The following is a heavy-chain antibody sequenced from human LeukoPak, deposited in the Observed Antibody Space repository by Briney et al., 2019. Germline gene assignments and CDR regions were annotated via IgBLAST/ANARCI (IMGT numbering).Heavy chain of an antibody. CDR1: GFTFSSYG. CDR3: AREDGDYGFDY. CDR2: IWYDGSNK. V-gene: IGHV3-33*01. D-gene: IGHD4-17*01. J-gene: IGHJ4*02. Sequence: GGSLRLSCAASGFTFSSYGMHWVRQAPGKGLEWVAAIWYDGSNKYYADSVKGRFTISRDNSKNTLYLQMNSLRAEDTAVYYCAREDGDYGFDYWGQGTLVTVSS.